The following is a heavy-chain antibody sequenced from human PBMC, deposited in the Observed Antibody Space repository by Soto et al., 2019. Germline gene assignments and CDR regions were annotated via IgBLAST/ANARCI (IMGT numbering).Heavy chain of an antibody. CDR2: ISGRSNTI. CDR1: GFTFSTYN. Sequence: PGGSLRLSCAASGFTFSTYNMHWVCQAPGKGLEWVSFISGRSNTIYYADSVKGRFTISRDNAKNSLYLLMNSLRAEDTAVYYCTREGDGSGFFSDFWGQGAPVTVSS. V-gene: IGHV3-48*01. J-gene: IGHJ4*02. D-gene: IGHD3-22*01. CDR3: TREGDGSGFFSDF.